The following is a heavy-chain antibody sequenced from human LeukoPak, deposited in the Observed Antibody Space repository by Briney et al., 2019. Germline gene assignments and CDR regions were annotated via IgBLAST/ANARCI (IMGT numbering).Heavy chain of an antibody. V-gene: IGHV3-23*01. CDR2: ITGSGDST. Sequence: GGSLRLSCAASGFTFSSYAMGWVRQAPGKGLEWVSTITGSGDSTYYADSVKGLFTISRDNSKNTVYLQMNSLRAEDTALYYCAKGASGSGSYYSPFDYWGQGTLVTVSS. CDR3: AKGASGSGSYYSPFDY. CDR1: GFTFSSYA. D-gene: IGHD3-10*01. J-gene: IGHJ4*02.